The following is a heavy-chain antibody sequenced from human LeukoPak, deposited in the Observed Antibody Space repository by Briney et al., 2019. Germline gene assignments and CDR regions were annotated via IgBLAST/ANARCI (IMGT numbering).Heavy chain of an antibody. D-gene: IGHD3-3*01. V-gene: IGHV1-2*02. CDR1: GYTFTDYD. CDR3: ARADFLDAGAYLIAP. J-gene: IGHJ5*02. Sequence: ASVKVSCKTSGYTFTDYDIHWVRQAPGQGLEWMGWINTKTGRTSFARKFQGRVTMTRDPSITTVYLEMAWLTSDDTALYFCARADFLDAGAYLIAPWGQGTLVTVSS. CDR2: INTKTGRT.